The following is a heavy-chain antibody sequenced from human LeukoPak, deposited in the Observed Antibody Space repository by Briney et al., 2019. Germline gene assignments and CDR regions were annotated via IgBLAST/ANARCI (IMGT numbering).Heavy chain of an antibody. CDR2: IYASGENT. Sequence: GGSLRLSCAASGFTFSSYAMTWVRQAPGKGLEWVSGIYASGENTYYADSVKGRFTISRDSSKNTLYLQMNSLRGEDTAVYYCVRGLRELPYWGQGTLVTVSS. CDR1: GFTFSSYA. J-gene: IGHJ4*02. D-gene: IGHD1-26*01. CDR3: VRGLRELPY. V-gene: IGHV3-23*01.